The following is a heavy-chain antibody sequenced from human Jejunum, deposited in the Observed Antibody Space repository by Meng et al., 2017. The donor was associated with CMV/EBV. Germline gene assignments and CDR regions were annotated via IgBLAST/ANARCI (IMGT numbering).Heavy chain of an antibody. V-gene: IGHV4-34*01. CDR3: ARGGPHQSGFDF. J-gene: IGHJ4*02. CDR2: INHIANA. Sequence: CAVYGGSFNMYYWSWIRQPPGKGLEWLGQINHIANANYNPSLKSRLTMSVDTSKNQFTLNLTSVTAADTAVYYCARGGPHQSGFDFWGQGTLVTVSS. CDR1: GGSFNMYY. D-gene: IGHD3-10*01.